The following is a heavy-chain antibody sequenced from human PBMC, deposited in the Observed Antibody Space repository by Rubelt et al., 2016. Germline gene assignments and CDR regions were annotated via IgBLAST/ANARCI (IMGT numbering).Heavy chain of an antibody. V-gene: IGHV4-59*08. CDR2: IYYTGGT. CDR3: ARLLRSYWYFEL. J-gene: IGHJ2*01. CDR1: GGSINNYY. Sequence: QVQLQESGPGLVKPSETLSLTCTVSGGSINNYYWSWIRQPPGKGLEWVGYIYYTGGTNYSPSLKSRVTISIDTSKNQFSLKLSSVTAEDTAVHYCARLLRSYWYFELWGRGTLVTVSS.